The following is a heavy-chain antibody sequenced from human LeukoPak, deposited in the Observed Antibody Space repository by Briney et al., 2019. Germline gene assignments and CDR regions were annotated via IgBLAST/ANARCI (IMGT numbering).Heavy chain of an antibody. CDR1: GFIFSDHY. J-gene: IGHJ3*01. V-gene: IGHV3-72*01. CDR3: AKDDLSGNGKWYVFDV. D-gene: IGHD1-26*01. Sequence: GGSLRLSCAASGFIFSDHYMGWARQAPGKGLEWVGRSRNKANGYTTEYAASVKGRFTISRDDSENLMFLQMNSLKTEDTAVYYCAKDDLSGNGKWYVFDVWGQGTMVIVSS. CDR2: SRNKANGYTT.